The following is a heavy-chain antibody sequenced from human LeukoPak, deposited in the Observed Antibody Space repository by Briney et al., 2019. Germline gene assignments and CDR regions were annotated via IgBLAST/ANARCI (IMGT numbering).Heavy chain of an antibody. CDR3: SRGPILLWIHNGMDV. Sequence: GGTLRLSCIASGFVPGAHAMTRVRQAPGKGLWSVGFIRSKAYGATTEYAASVKGRFTISRDDSNGIAYLQMDYLKTEDTALYYCSRGPILLWIHNGMDVWGQGTTVTVSS. V-gene: IGHV3-49*04. CDR2: IRSKAYGATT. CDR1: GFVPGAHA. D-gene: IGHD3-10*01. J-gene: IGHJ6*02.